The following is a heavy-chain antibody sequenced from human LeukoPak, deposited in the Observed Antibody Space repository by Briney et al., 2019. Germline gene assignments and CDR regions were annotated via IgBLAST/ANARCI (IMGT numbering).Heavy chain of an antibody. CDR2: IYYSGST. CDR3: ARAGGYCSGGSCYYNWFDP. J-gene: IGHJ5*02. D-gene: IGHD2-15*01. CDR1: GGSISSSSYY. Sequence: SETLSLTCTVSGGSISSSSYYWGWIRQPPGKGLEWIGSIYYSGSTYYNPSLKSRVTISVDTSKNQFSLKLSSVTAADTAVYYCARAGGYCSGGSCYYNWFDPWGQGTLVTVSS. V-gene: IGHV4-39*07.